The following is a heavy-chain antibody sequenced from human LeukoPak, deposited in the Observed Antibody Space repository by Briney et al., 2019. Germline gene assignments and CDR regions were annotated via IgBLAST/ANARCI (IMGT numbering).Heavy chain of an antibody. J-gene: IGHJ5*01. CDR2: IKQDGGVQ. CDR3: TRGMTVAANWFDS. CDR1: GFTFSSYG. V-gene: IGHV3-7*04. Sequence: PGGSLRLSRAASGFTFSSYGMNWVRQAPGNGLEWVANIKQDGGVQYYVDSVKGRFTISRDNAKNSLYLEMNSLRVEDTAVYYCTRGMTVAANWFDSWGQGTLVTVSS. D-gene: IGHD6-19*01.